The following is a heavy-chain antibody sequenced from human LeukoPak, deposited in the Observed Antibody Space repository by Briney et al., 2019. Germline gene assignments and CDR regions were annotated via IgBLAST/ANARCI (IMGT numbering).Heavy chain of an antibody. V-gene: IGHV1-69*01. Sequence: SVKVSCKASGGTFSSYAISWVRQAPGQGLEWMGGIIPIFGTANYAQKFQGRVTITADESTSTAYMELSSLRSEGTAVYYCARGNVLTGYHKYFQHWGQGTLVTVSS. CDR2: IIPIFGTA. CDR1: GGTFSSYA. D-gene: IGHD3-9*01. J-gene: IGHJ1*01. CDR3: ARGNVLTGYHKYFQH.